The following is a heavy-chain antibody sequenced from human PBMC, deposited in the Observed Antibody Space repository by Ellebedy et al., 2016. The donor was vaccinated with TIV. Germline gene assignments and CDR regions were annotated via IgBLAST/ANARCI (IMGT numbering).Heavy chain of an antibody. J-gene: IGHJ4*02. D-gene: IGHD3-10*01. Sequence: SVKVSCKVSVGTFNSHGISWVRQAPGQRLQWMGGITGMFRTVTYAQNFQGRVIITAAEFMRTAHMELSSLRSEDTAVYYCARGSAYYHRYFDDWGQGTLVTVSS. CDR1: VGTFNSHG. CDR3: ARGSAYYHRYFDD. CDR2: ITGMFRTV. V-gene: IGHV1-69*13.